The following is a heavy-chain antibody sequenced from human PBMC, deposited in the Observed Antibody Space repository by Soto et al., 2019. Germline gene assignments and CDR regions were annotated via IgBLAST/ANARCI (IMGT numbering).Heavy chain of an antibody. CDR2: ISGSGFKK. CDR3: AKNQGVELVPLATVDWFDP. Sequence: PGGSLRLSCAASGFTFRNNVLSWVRQAPGKGLEWISSISGSGFKKYYADSVKGRFTISRDNSKSTVYLELNNLSAEDTAVYHCAKNQGVELVPLATVDWFDPWGQGSVVTVSS. D-gene: IGHD1-26*01. V-gene: IGHV3-23*01. J-gene: IGHJ5*02. CDR1: GFTFRNNV.